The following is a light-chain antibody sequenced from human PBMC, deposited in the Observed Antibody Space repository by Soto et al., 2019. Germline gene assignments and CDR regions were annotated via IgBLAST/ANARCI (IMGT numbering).Light chain of an antibody. CDR3: VSYTTSTSYV. Sequence: SALTQPASVSGSPGQSITISCTGTSSDVGGFIYVSWYQQHPGKAPKLMIYDVNNRPSGVSNRFSGSKSGNTASLTISGLQTEDEADYYCVSYTTSTSYVFGSGTKVT. CDR1: SSDVGGFIY. J-gene: IGLJ1*01. CDR2: DVN. V-gene: IGLV2-14*03.